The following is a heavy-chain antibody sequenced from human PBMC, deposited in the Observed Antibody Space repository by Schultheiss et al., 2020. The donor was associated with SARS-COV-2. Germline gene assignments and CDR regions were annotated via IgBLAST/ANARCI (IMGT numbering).Heavy chain of an antibody. CDR3: AREAPGAVGTTTSGLDY. CDR1: GYTFTGYY. V-gene: IGHV1-2*02. D-gene: IGHD1-26*01. CDR2: INPNSGGT. J-gene: IGHJ4*02. Sequence: ASVKVSCKASGYTFTGYYMHWVRQAPGQGLEWMGWINPNSGGTIPAQKFQGRVTMTRDKSMRTAYMELNRVKSDDTAVYYCAREAPGAVGTTTSGLDYWGQGTLVTVSS.